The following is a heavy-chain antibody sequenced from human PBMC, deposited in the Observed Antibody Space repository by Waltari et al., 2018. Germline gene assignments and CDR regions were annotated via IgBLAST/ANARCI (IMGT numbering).Heavy chain of an antibody. Sequence: QVQLQQWGATLLKPSETLSLTCAVYGSSLSDYFWTWIRQSPGKGLEGIGENSLKDVTNYSPSLESRVSVHLDTSKNQFDLRLESVTAADTAIYYCARGPRDKWLGRYSGEYFHHWGPGTLVSVSA. J-gene: IGHJ1*01. CDR3: ARGPRDKWLGRYSGEYFHH. CDR2: NSLKDVT. D-gene: IGHD6-19*01. CDR1: GSSLSDYF. V-gene: IGHV4-34*02.